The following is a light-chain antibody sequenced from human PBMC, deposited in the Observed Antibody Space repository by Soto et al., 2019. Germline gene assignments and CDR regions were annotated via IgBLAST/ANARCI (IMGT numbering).Light chain of an antibody. V-gene: IGKV3-15*01. J-gene: IGKJ4*01. CDR2: GAS. Sequence: EKVMTQSPATLYVSPGERATLSCRASQSVSSNLAWYQQKPGQAPRLLIYGASTRATGIPARFSGSGSGTEFTLTISSLQSEDFAVYYCQQYNNWPLTFGGGTKVDIK. CDR1: QSVSSN. CDR3: QQYNNWPLT.